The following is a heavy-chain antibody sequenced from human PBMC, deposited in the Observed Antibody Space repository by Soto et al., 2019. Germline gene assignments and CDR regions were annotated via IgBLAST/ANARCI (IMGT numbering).Heavy chain of an antibody. CDR2: IDIGGNT. V-gene: IGHV3-66*01. D-gene: IGHD2-2*01. Sequence: EVQVVESGGGLVQPGGSLRLSCAASGFSVTNNYMNWVRQAPGKGLEWVSIIDIGGNTYYAASVKDRFTISRDNSRNTLYLHMDSQRAADTAVYYCARGRGSTGYLGREHYFDYWGQGTLVTVSP. CDR3: ARGRGSTGYLGREHYFDY. J-gene: IGHJ4*02. CDR1: GFSVTNNY.